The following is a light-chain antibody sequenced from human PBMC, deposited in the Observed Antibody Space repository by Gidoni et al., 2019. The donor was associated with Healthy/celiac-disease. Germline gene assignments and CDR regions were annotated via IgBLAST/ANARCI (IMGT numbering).Light chain of an antibody. J-gene: IGKJ1*01. CDR3: QQYVSSPT. CDR1: QSVSSSY. Sequence: EIVLTQSPGTLSLSPGERATLSCRASQSVSSSYLAWYQQKPGQAPRLLIYGASSRATGIPDRVSGSGSGTDFTLSVIRLEPEDFAVYYCQQYVSSPTFXQXTKVEIK. V-gene: IGKV3-20*01. CDR2: GAS.